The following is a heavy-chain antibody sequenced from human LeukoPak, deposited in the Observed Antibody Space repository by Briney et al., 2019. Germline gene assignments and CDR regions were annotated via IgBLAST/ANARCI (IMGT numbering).Heavy chain of an antibody. CDR2: IGGGATT. CDR3: AKGPRRVSPAAY. V-gene: IGHV3-23*01. Sequence: PGGSLRLSCAASGFTFSNYVMSWVRQAPGKGLEWVSAIGGGATTYYADYVKGRFTISRDNSKNTLYLQMNSLRAEDTAIYYCAKGPRRVSPAAYWGQGTLVTVSS. D-gene: IGHD1-14*01. J-gene: IGHJ4*02. CDR1: GFTFSNYV.